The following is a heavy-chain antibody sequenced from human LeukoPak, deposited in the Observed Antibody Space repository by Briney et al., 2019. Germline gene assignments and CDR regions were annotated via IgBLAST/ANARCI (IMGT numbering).Heavy chain of an antibody. D-gene: IGHD3-22*01. J-gene: IGHJ4*02. CDR3: ARTWGGSSGRGAFDY. V-gene: IGHV4-38-2*02. Sequence: SETLSLTCTVSGYSISSGYYWGWIRQPPGKGLEWIGSIYHSGSTYYNPSLKSRVTISVDTSKNQFSLKLSSVTAADTAVYYCARTWGGSSGRGAFDYWGQGTLVTVSS. CDR1: GYSISSGYY. CDR2: IYHSGST.